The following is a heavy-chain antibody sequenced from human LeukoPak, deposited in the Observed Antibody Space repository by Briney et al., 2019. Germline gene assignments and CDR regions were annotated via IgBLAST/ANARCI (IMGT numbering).Heavy chain of an antibody. CDR2: ISWNSGSI. D-gene: IGHD1-1*01. Sequence: GGSLRLSCAASGFTFDDYAMHWVRQASGKGLEWVSGISWNSGSIGYADSVKGRFTISRDNAKNSLYLQMNSLRAEDTAVYYCAKDRRWNDPDYWGQGTLVTVSS. CDR3: AKDRRWNDPDY. J-gene: IGHJ4*02. V-gene: IGHV3-9*01. CDR1: GFTFDDYA.